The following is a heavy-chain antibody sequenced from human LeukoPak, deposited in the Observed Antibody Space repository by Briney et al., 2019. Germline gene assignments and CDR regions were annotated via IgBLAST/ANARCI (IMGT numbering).Heavy chain of an antibody. D-gene: IGHD4-17*01. CDR1: GFTVSSNY. V-gene: IGHV3-66*01. CDR2: IYSGGST. Sequence: PGGFLRLSCAASGFTVSSNYMSWVRQAPGKGLEWASVIYSGGSTYYADSVKGRFTISRDNSKNTLYLQMNSLRAEDTAVYYCARVGYGDYLYFDYRGQGTLVTVSS. J-gene: IGHJ4*02. CDR3: ARVGYGDYLYFDY.